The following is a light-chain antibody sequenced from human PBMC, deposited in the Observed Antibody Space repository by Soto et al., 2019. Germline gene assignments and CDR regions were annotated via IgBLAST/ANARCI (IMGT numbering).Light chain of an antibody. CDR3: KHYNSYSDA. CDR2: KAS. CDR1: QTISSW. V-gene: IGKV1-5*03. Sequence: DIQITQSPPTLCGSVGDRVTVTCRASQTISSWLAWYQQKPGKDPKLLIYKASTLKSVFPSRFSGSGSGTEFTLTISSLQPDDFATYYCKHYNSYSDAFGQGTKVDIK. J-gene: IGKJ1*01.